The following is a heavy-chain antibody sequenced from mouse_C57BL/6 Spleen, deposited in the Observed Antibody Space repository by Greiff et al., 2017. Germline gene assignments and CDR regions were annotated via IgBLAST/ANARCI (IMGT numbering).Heavy chain of an antibody. D-gene: IGHD1-1*01. CDR1: GFTFNTYA. CDR2: IRSKSSKYAT. CDR3: VRDGTTGVARGFAY. V-gene: IGHV10-3*01. Sequence: EVMLVESGGGLVQPKGSLKLSCAASGFTFNTYAMHWVRQAPGKGLEWVARIRSKSSKYATYYADSVKDRFTISRGDSQSMLYLQMNNLKTEVTAMYYSVRDGTTGVARGFAYWGQGTLVTVSA. J-gene: IGHJ3*01.